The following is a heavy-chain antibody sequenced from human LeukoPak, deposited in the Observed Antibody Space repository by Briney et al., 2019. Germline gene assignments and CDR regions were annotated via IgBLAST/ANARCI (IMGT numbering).Heavy chain of an antibody. J-gene: IGHJ4*02. V-gene: IGHV3-23*01. CDR3: AKCQMYYDFWSGYIH. D-gene: IGHD3-3*01. CDR1: GFTFSSYA. Sequence: GGSLRLSCAASGFTFSSYAMSWVRQAPGKGLEWVSAISGRGGSTYYADSVKGRFTISRDNSKNTLYLQMNSLRAEDTAVYYRAKCQMYYDFWSGYIHWGQGTLVTVSS. CDR2: ISGRGGST.